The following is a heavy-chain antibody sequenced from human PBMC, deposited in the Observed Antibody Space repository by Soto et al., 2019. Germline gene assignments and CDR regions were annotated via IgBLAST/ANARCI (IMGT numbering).Heavy chain of an antibody. V-gene: IGHV3-74*01. CDR3: ARVVHYYGSGSYYGPYFDY. J-gene: IGHJ4*02. Sequence: PGGSLRLSCAASGFSFSNYWMHWVRQAPGKGLVWVSRINDQGGSPTYADSVKGRFTISRDNAKNSLYLQMNSLRAEDTAVYYCARVVHYYGSGSYYGPYFDYWGQGTLVTSPQ. CDR2: INDQGGSP. D-gene: IGHD3-10*01. CDR1: GFSFSNYW.